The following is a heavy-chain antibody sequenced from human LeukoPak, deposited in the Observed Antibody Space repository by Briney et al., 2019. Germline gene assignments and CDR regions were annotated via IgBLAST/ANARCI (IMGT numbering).Heavy chain of an antibody. D-gene: IGHD2-15*01. V-gene: IGHV3-43*02. CDR3: AKDMREAATDMSAYSRYYYFGMDV. Sequence: PGGSLRLSCAASGFTFDDYAMHWVRQVPGKGLEWVSLISADGGNTYYGGSVKGRFTLSRDNRKNSLYLQLNNLRAEDTALYYCAKDMREAATDMSAYSRYYYFGMDVWGQGTTVIVSS. CDR2: ISADGGNT. J-gene: IGHJ6*02. CDR1: GFTFDDYA.